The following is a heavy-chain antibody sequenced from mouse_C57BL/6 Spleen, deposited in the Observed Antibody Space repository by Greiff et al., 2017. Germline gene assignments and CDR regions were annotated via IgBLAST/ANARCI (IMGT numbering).Heavy chain of an antibody. D-gene: IGHD2-14*01. J-gene: IGHJ1*03. CDR3: ARGGRGTTEGYWYFDV. CDR2: IHPNSGST. V-gene: IGHV1-64*01. Sequence: VQLQQPGAELVKPGASVKLSCKASGYTFTSYWMHWVKQRPGQGLEWIGMIHPNSGSTNYNEKFKSKATLTVDKSSSTAYMQLSSLTSEDSAVYYCARGGRGTTEGYWYFDVWGTGTTVTVSS. CDR1: GYTFTSYW.